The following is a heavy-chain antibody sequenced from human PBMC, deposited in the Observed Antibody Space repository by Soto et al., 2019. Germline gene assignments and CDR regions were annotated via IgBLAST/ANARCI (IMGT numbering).Heavy chain of an antibody. CDR1: GGTFSSYA. D-gene: IGHD6-13*01. Sequence: QVQLVQSGAEVKKPGSSVKVSCKASGGTFSSYAISWVRQAPGQGLEWMGGIIPIFGTANYAQKFQGRVTITADESTSTAYMELSSMRSEDTAVYYCARDRRVSKQQHDAFDIWGQGTMVTVSS. V-gene: IGHV1-69*01. J-gene: IGHJ3*02. CDR3: ARDRRVSKQQHDAFDI. CDR2: IIPIFGTA.